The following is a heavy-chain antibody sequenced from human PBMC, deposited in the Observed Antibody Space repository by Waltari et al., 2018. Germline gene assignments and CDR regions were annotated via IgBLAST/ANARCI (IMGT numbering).Heavy chain of an antibody. CDR2: IYYSGST. Sequence: WGLIRQHPGKGREWIWYIYYSGSTYYNPSLKSRVTISVDTSKNQFSLKLSSVTAADTAVYYCARVYSSGWYGAFDIWGQGTMVTVSS. J-gene: IGHJ3*02. D-gene: IGHD6-19*01. V-gene: IGHV4-31*02. CDR3: ARVYSSGWYGAFDI.